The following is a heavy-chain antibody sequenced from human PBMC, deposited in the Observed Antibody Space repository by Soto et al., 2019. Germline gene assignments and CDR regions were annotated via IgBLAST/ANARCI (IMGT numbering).Heavy chain of an antibody. CDR3: ANHRGFLVTQYFFDY. J-gene: IGHJ4*02. CDR1: GFTFKNYA. V-gene: IGHV3-23*01. D-gene: IGHD2-21*02. Sequence: GGSLRLSCAASGFTFKNYAMSWVRQAPGKGLEWVSSISNSGGSTYYTDSVQGRFTISRDNSKNTLSLQMNSLRAEDTAIYYCANHRGFLVTQYFFDYWGQGTLVTVSS. CDR2: ISNSGGST.